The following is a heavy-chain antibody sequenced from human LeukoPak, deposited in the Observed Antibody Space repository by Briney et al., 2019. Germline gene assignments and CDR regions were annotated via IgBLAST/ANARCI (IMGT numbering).Heavy chain of an antibody. CDR1: GGSFSGYY. D-gene: IGHD3-3*01. Sequence: PSETLSLTYAVYGGSFSGYYWSWIRQPPGKGLEWIGEINHSGSTNYNPSLKSRVTISVDTSKNQFSLKLSSVTAADTAVYYCAGVVRFLEWLSPWGYYYYYMDVWGKGTTVTVSS. V-gene: IGHV4-34*01. CDR3: AGVVRFLEWLSPWGYYYYYMDV. J-gene: IGHJ6*03. CDR2: INHSGST.